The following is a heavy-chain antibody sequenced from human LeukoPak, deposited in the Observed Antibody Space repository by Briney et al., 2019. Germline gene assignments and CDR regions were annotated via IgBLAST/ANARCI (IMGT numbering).Heavy chain of an antibody. J-gene: IGHJ4*02. CDR3: TRAPGRFWLLDY. CDR1: GGSISSYY. D-gene: IGHD3-3*01. V-gene: IGHV4-4*07. CDR2: IHTSGST. Sequence: SETLSLTCIISGGSISSYYCAWIRRSAGKGLEWIGRIHTSGSTDYNPSLKSRVTMSLDTSKNQFSLPLTSVSAADTAVYYCTRAPGRFWLLDYWGQGSLVTVSS.